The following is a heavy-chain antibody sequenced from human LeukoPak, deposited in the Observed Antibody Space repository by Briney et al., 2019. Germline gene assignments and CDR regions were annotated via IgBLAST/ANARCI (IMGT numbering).Heavy chain of an antibody. J-gene: IGHJ4*02. V-gene: IGHV3-30*02. CDR2: IWCDGSKK. CDR1: GFTFSDYY. CDR3: AKDGNCGDDCN. Sequence: GGSLRLSCAASGFTFSDYYMSWVRQAPGKGLEWVAFIWCDGSKKDHADSVKGRFTISRDTPKNMLYLQMNSLTPEDTAIYYCAKDGNCGDDCNWGQGTLVTVSS. D-gene: IGHD2-21*01.